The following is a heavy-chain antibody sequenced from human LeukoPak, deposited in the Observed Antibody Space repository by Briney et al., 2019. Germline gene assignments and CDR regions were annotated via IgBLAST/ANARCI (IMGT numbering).Heavy chain of an antibody. J-gene: IGHJ4*02. D-gene: IGHD3-22*01. Sequence: GASVEVSCKASGGTFSSYAISWVRQAPGQGLEWMGRIIPILGIANYAQKFQGRVTITADKSTSTAYMELSSLRSEDTAVYYCARSNTDYYDSSGYWYYFDYWGQGTLVTVSS. CDR3: ARSNTDYYDSSGYWYYFDY. CDR2: IIPILGIA. V-gene: IGHV1-69*04. CDR1: GGTFSSYA.